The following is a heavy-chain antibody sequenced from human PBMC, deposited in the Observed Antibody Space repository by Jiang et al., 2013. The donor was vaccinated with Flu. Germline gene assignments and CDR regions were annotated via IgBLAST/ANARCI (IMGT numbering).Heavy chain of an antibody. V-gene: IGHV4-38-2*01. D-gene: IGHD6-19*01. CDR2: IYHSGST. J-gene: IGHJ5*02. Sequence: SGPGLVKPSETLSLTCAVSGYSISSGYYWGWIRQPPGKGLEWIGSIYHSGSTYYNPSLKSRVTISVDTSKNQFSLKLSSVTAADTAVYYCARPIAVAGGRPGWFDPWGQGTLVTVSS. CDR1: GYSISSGYY. CDR3: ARPIAVAGGRPGWFDP.